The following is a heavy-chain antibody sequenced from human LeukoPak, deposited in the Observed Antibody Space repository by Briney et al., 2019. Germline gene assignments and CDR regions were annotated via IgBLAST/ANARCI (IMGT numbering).Heavy chain of an antibody. CDR3: ARKLDAAAGPLYYYYYMDV. D-gene: IGHD6-13*01. V-gene: IGHV4-39*01. CDR2: IYYSGST. CDR1: GGSISSSSYY. Sequence: SETLSLTCTVSGGSISSSSYYWGWIRQPPGKGLEWIGSIYYSGSTYYNPSLKSRVTISVDTSKNQFSLKLSSVTAADTAVYYCARKLDAAAGPLYYYYYMDVWGKGATVTVSS. J-gene: IGHJ6*03.